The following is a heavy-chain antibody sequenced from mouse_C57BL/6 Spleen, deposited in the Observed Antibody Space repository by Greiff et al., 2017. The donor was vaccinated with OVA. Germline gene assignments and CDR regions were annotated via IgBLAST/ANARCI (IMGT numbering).Heavy chain of an antibody. CDR1: GYTFTDYE. J-gene: IGHJ2*01. V-gene: IGHV1-15*01. D-gene: IGHD1-1*01. Sequence: QVQLQQSGAELVRPGASVKLSCKASGYTFTDYEMHWVKQTPVHGLEWIGAIDPETGGTAYNQKFKGKAILTADKSSSTAYMELRSLTSEDSAVYYCTRGQRWDWGQGTTLTVSS. CDR2: IDPETGGT. CDR3: TRGQRWD.